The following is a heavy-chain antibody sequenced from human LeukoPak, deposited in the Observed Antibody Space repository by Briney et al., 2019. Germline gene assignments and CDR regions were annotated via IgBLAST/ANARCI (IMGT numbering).Heavy chain of an antibody. D-gene: IGHD6-6*01. V-gene: IGHV1-69*13. CDR2: IIPIFGTA. CDR3: ARTYSSSSTVGHLY. Sequence: ASVKVSCKASGYTFTSYYMHWVRQAPGQGLEWMGGIIPIFGTANYAQKFQGRVTITADESTSTAYMELSSLRSEDTAVYYCARTYSSSSTVGHLYWGQGTLVTVSS. J-gene: IGHJ4*02. CDR1: GYTFTSYY.